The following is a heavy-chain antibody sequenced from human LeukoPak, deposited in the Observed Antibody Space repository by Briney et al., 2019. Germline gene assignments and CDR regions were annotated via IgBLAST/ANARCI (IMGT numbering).Heavy chain of an antibody. Sequence: AGGSLRLSCAASGFTFSSYSMNWVRQAPGKGLEWVSSISSSSSYIYYADSVKGRFTISRDNAKNSLYPQMNSLRAEDTAVYYCARDLAIFGVVMYNWFDPWGQGTLVTVSS. CDR3: ARDLAIFGVVMYNWFDP. CDR2: ISSSSSYI. V-gene: IGHV3-21*01. CDR1: GFTFSSYS. D-gene: IGHD3-3*01. J-gene: IGHJ5*02.